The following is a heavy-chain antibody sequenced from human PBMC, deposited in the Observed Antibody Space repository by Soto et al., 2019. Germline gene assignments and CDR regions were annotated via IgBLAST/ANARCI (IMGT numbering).Heavy chain of an antibody. D-gene: IGHD3-16*01. CDR3: STSRRFSTATVDP. CDR1: GYSFTSYW. Sequence: GESLKISCKGSGYSFTSYWIGWVRQMPGKGLEWMGIIYPGDSDTRYSPSFQAQVTISADKSISTAYLQWSSLKASDTAMYYCSTSRRFSTATVDPWGQGTLVTGSS. J-gene: IGHJ5*02. CDR2: IYPGDSDT. V-gene: IGHV5-51*01.